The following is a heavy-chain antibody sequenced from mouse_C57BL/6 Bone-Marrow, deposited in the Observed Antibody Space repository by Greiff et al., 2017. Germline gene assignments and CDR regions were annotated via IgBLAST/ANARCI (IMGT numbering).Heavy chain of an antibody. V-gene: IGHV5-6*02. CDR1: GFTFSSYG. CDR2: ISSGGSYT. Sequence: EVMLVESGGDLVKPGGSLKLSCAASGFTFSSYGMSWVRQTPDKRLEWVATISSGGSYTYYPDSVKGRFTISRDNAKNTLYLQMSSLKSEDTAMYYCARRGGLLYYFDYWGQGTTLTVSS. D-gene: IGHD3-1*01. CDR3: ARRGGLLYYFDY. J-gene: IGHJ2*01.